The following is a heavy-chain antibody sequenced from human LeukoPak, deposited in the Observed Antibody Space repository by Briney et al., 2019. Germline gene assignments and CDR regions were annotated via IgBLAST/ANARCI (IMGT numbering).Heavy chain of an antibody. J-gene: IGHJ4*02. V-gene: IGHV3-23*01. D-gene: IGHD4-17*01. CDR1: AFAFSNHA. CDR2: ISISGGTT. CDR3: ANEIRPNDY. Sequence: GGSLRLSCTASAFAFSNHAMSWVRQAPGKGLEWVSSISISGGTTYYTDSVKGRFTISRENSKSTLYLQMNNLRADDTAVYYCANEIRPNDYWGQGTLVTVSS.